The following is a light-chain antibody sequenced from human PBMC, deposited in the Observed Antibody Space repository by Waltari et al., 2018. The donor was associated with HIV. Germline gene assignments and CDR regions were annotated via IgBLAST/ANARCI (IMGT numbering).Light chain of an antibody. J-gene: IGKJ5*01. CDR2: DAS. V-gene: IGKV3-15*01. Sequence: EILMTQSPATLSVSPGERATLSCRASQTIRSNLAWYQQKPGQAPRLLLYDASTRATGIPARFSGSGSGTEFTLTITSLQSEDFAVCYCQQYNNWPPITFGQGTRLEIK. CDR3: QQYNNWPPIT. CDR1: QTIRSN.